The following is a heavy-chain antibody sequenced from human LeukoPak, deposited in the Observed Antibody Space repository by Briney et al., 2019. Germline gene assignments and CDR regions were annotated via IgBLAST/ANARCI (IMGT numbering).Heavy chain of an antibody. V-gene: IGHV3-23*01. CDR3: AKGGYDYVEIGYFDY. Sequence: GGSLRLSCAASGFTFNNYAMSWVRQAPGKGLEWVSVIIGSSGSTFYADSVKGRFTISRDNSKNTLYLQMNSLRDEDTAVYYCAKGGYDYVEIGYFDYWGQGTLVTVSS. J-gene: IGHJ4*02. CDR1: GFTFNNYA. CDR2: IIGSSGST. D-gene: IGHD5-12*01.